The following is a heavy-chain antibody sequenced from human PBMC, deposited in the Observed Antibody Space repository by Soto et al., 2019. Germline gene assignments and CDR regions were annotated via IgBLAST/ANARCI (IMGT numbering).Heavy chain of an antibody. D-gene: IGHD6-19*01. V-gene: IGHV4-39*01. J-gene: IGHJ4*02. CDR2: IYYSGTT. Sequence: PSETLYLTCTVSGDSINISKYYWGWIRQPPGKGLEWIGSIYYSGTTYYNPSLKSRVTISVDTSKNQFSLKLSSVTAADTAVYYCARLGIAVAGSRYFDYWGQG. CDR3: ARLGIAVAGSRYFDY. CDR1: GDSINISKYY.